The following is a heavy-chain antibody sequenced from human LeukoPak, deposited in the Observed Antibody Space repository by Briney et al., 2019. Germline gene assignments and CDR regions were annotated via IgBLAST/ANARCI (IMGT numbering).Heavy chain of an antibody. CDR3: ARQRNIRNGQDY. CDR1: GFTFISYA. Sequence: AGTSLRLSCAASGFTFISYAIHWVRQAPGKGLEWVAVISFHGTDTFYADSVKGRFTISRDNSKNTLYLQMSSLRGDDTAVYYCARQRNIRNGQDYWGQGTLVTVSS. CDR2: ISFHGTDT. J-gene: IGHJ4*02. D-gene: IGHD2/OR15-2a*01. V-gene: IGHV3-30*04.